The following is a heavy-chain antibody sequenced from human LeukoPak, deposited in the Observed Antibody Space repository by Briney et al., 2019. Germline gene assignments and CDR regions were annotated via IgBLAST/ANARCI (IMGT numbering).Heavy chain of an antibody. CDR1: GGSISSSSYY. Sequence: PSETLSLTCTVSGGSISSSSYYWGWIRQPPGKGLEWIGEINHSGSTNYNPSLKSRVTISVDTSKNQFSLKLSSVTAADTAVYYCARALSRNYDSSGYPPFFDYWGQGTLVTVSS. V-gene: IGHV4-39*07. J-gene: IGHJ4*02. D-gene: IGHD3-22*01. CDR2: INHSGST. CDR3: ARALSRNYDSSGYPPFFDY.